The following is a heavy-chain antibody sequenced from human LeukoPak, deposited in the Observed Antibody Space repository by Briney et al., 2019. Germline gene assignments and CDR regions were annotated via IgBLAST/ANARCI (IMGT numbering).Heavy chain of an antibody. Sequence: PGGSLRLSCAASGFTFSGYWMSWVRQAPGKGLEWVASIKFDESEKHYMDSVKGRFTISRDSAKSSLYLQMNSLRAEDTAVYFCARVTTNGYFEYWGQGSLVTVSP. V-gene: IGHV3-7*04. CDR1: GFTFSGYW. J-gene: IGHJ4*02. D-gene: IGHD1-1*01. CDR3: ARVTTNGYFEY. CDR2: IKFDESEK.